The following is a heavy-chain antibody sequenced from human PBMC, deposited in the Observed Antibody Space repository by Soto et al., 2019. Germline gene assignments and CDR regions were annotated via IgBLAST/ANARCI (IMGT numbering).Heavy chain of an antibody. D-gene: IGHD3-10*01. Sequence: EVQLVESGGGLVQPGGSLRLSCAASGFTVSSHYMSWVRQAPGKGLEWVSVIYSGGSTYYADSVKGRFTISRDNSKNTLYLQMDSLRAEDTAVYYCARSYYGSGSNDAFDIWGQGTMVTVSS. J-gene: IGHJ3*02. CDR1: GFTVSSHY. V-gene: IGHV3-66*01. CDR3: ARSYYGSGSNDAFDI. CDR2: IYSGGST.